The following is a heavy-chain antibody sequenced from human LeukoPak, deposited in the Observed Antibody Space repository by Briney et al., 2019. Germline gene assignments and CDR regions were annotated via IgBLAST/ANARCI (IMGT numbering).Heavy chain of an antibody. CDR1: GFTFSSYA. J-gene: IGHJ5*02. Sequence: GGSLRLSCAASGFTFSSYAMHWVRQAPGKGLEWVAVISYDGSNKYYADSVKGRFTISRDNPKNTLYLQMNSLRAEDTAVYYCAKPLGRFPYNWFDPWGQGTLVTVSS. V-gene: IGHV3-30-3*02. D-gene: IGHD1-26*01. CDR2: ISYDGSNK. CDR3: AKPLGRFPYNWFDP.